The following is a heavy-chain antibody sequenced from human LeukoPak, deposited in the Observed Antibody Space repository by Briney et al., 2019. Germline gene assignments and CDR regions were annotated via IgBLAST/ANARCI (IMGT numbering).Heavy chain of an antibody. V-gene: IGHV4-31*03. CDR3: ARGWLLLGYFDY. D-gene: IGHD3-22*01. J-gene: IGHJ4*02. Sequence: SETLSLTCTVSGGSISSGGYYWSWIRQHPGKGLEWIGEINHSGSTNYNPSLKSRVTISVDTSKNQFSLKLSSVTAADTAVYYCARGWLLLGYFDYWGQGTLVTVSS. CDR1: GGSISSGGYY. CDR2: INHSGST.